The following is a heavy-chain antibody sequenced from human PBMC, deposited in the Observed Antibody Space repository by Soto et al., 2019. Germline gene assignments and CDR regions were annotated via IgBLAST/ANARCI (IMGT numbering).Heavy chain of an antibody. D-gene: IGHD4-17*01. CDR2: ISGSGGST. CDR3: AKAKHDYGAAFDI. Sequence: LRLSCAASGFTFNTYAMSWVRQAPGKGLEWVSAISGSGGSTYYADSVKGRFTISRDNSKNTLYLQMNSLRAEDTAVYYCAKAKHDYGAAFDIWGQGTMVTVSS. CDR1: GFTFNTYA. V-gene: IGHV3-23*01. J-gene: IGHJ3*02.